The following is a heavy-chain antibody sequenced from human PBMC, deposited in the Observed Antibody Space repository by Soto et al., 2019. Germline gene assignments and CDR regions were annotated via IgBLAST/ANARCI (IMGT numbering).Heavy chain of an antibody. CDR2: INPKSGGA. Sequence: ASVKVSCKASGDTFSANYIHWVRQAPGQGLEWMGGINPKSGGANYAQKFQGRVTMTRDTSPSTAYMTLTRLTSDDTAVYYCARPVATGGGSAAFDYWGQGTLVTVSS. CDR1: GDTFSANY. J-gene: IGHJ4*02. V-gene: IGHV1-2*02. CDR3: ARPVATGGGSAAFDY. D-gene: IGHD1-26*01.